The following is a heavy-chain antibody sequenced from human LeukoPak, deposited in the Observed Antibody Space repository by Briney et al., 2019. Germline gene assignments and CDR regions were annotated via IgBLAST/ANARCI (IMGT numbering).Heavy chain of an antibody. CDR3: AGDIYDWNYFDY. D-gene: IGHD3-16*01. CDR2: ISSSSSYI. CDR1: GFTFSSYS. Sequence: GRSLRLSCAASGFTFSSYSMNWVRQAPGKGLEWVSSISSSSSYIYYADSVKGRFTISRDNAKNSLYLQMNSLRAEDTAVYYCAGDIYDWNYFDYWGQGTLVTVSS. V-gene: IGHV3-21*01. J-gene: IGHJ4*02.